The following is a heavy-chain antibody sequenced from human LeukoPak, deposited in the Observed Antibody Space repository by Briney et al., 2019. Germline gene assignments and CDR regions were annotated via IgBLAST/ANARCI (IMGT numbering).Heavy chain of an antibody. D-gene: IGHD6-13*01. CDR1: GFTFSSYA. CDR3: AKSHLQIAAANFDY. J-gene: IGHJ4*02. V-gene: IGHV3-23*01. Sequence: GGSLRLSCAVSGFTFSSYAMSWVRQAPGKGLEWVSAISGSGGSTYYADSVKGRFTISRDNSKNTLYLQMNSLRAQDTAVYYCAKSHLQIAAANFDYWGQGTLVAVSS. CDR2: ISGSGGST.